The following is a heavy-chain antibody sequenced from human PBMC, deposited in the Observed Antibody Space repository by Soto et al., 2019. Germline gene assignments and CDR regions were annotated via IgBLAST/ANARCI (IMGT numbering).Heavy chain of an antibody. CDR3: VRDQDFWSGYSLGVYYYYYGMDV. J-gene: IGHJ6*02. CDR2: ISSSSSYI. V-gene: IGHV3-21*01. CDR1: GFTFSSYS. Sequence: GGSLRLSCAASGFTFSSYSMNWVRQAPGKGLEWVSSISSSSSYIYYADSVKGRFTISRDNAKNSLYLQMNSLRAEDTAAYYSVRDQDFWSGYSLGVYYYYYGMDVWGQGTTVTVSS. D-gene: IGHD3-3*01.